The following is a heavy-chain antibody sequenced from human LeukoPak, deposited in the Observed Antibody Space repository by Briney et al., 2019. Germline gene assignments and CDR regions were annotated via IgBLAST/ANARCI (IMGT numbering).Heavy chain of an antibody. J-gene: IGHJ4*02. Sequence: SETLSLTCTVSGGSISSSSYYWGWIRQPPGKGLEWIGSIYYSGSTHYNPSLKSRVTISVDTSKNQFSLKLSSVTAADTAVYYCAREDYYDSSGYYWGQGTLVTVSS. CDR3: AREDYYDSSGYY. V-gene: IGHV4-39*07. CDR2: IYYSGST. CDR1: GGSISSSSYY. D-gene: IGHD3-22*01.